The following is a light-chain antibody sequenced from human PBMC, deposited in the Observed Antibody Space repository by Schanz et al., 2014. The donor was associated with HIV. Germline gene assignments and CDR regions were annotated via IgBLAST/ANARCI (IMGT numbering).Light chain of an antibody. Sequence: QSVLTQPPSVSGAPGQRVTISCTGSISNIGAGYDVHWYQQLPGTAPKLLIYASTSRPSGVPDRFSGSKSGTSASLAITGLRSDDEAEFYCAAWDDSLSGWVFGGGTKLTVL. J-gene: IGLJ3*02. CDR2: AST. CDR1: ISNIGAGYD. V-gene: IGLV1-40*01. CDR3: AAWDDSLSGWV.